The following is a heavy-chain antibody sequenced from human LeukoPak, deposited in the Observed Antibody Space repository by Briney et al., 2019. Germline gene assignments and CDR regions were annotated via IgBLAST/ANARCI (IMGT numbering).Heavy chain of an antibody. D-gene: IGHD3-22*01. Sequence: PGGSLRLSCAASGFTVSSNYMSWVRQAPGKGLEWVSVIYSGGSTYYADSVKGRFTISRDNSKNTLYLQMNSLRAEDTAVYYCARGGSAYYYDSSGYYYFDYWGQGTLVTVSS. CDR3: ARGGSAYYYDSSGYYYFDY. J-gene: IGHJ4*02. V-gene: IGHV3-53*01. CDR1: GFTVSSNY. CDR2: IYSGGST.